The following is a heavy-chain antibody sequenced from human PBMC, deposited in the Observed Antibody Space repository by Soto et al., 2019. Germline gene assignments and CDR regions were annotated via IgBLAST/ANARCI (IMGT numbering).Heavy chain of an antibody. J-gene: IGHJ3*02. CDR1: GFTFSSYD. V-gene: IGHV3-13*01. D-gene: IGHD6-13*01. CDR3: ARGVYSSSFAFDI. Sequence: GGSLRLSCAASGFTFSSYDMHWVRQATGKGLEWVSAIGTAGDTYYPGSVKGRFTISKENAKNSLYLQMNSLRAGDTAVYYCARGVYSSSFAFDIWGQGTMVTVSS. CDR2: IGTAGDT.